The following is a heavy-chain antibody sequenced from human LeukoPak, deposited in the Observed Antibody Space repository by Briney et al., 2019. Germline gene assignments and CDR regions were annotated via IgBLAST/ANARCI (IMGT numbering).Heavy chain of an antibody. V-gene: IGHV4-4*07. D-gene: IGHD4-17*01. CDR2: IYTSGST. CDR3: ARSSYGDYEGSAFDI. CDR1: GGSISNYY. Sequence: SETLSLTCTVSGGSISNYYWSWIRQSPVKGLEWIGFIYTSGSTNYNPSLKSRVTMSVDTSKNQFSLKLSSVTAADTAVYYCARSSYGDYEGSAFDIWGQGTMVTVSS. J-gene: IGHJ3*02.